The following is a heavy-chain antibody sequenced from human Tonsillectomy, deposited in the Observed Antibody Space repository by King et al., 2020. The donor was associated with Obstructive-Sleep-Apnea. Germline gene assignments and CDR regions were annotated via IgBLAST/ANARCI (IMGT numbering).Heavy chain of an antibody. J-gene: IGHJ6*02. CDR3: AREGDIVVVPAANMDV. Sequence: QLQESGPGLVKPSETLSLTCTVSGGSISSSSYYWGWIRHPPGKGLEWIGSIYYSGSTYYNPSLKSRVTISLDTSKNQFSLKLSSVTAADTAVYYCAREGDIVVVPAANMDVWGQGTTVTVSS. CDR1: GGSISSSSYY. D-gene: IGHD2-2*01. CDR2: IYYSGST. V-gene: IGHV4-39*07.